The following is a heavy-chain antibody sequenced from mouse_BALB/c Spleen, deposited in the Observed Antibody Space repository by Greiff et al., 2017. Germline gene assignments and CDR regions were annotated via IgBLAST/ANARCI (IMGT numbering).Heavy chain of an antibody. V-gene: IGHV1-87*01. CDR2: IYPGDGDT. D-gene: IGHD2-10*02. CDR1: GYTFTSYW. J-gene: IGHJ4*01. CDR3: AREYGNYEGAMDY. Sequence: VMLVESGAELARPGASVKLSCKASGYTFTSYWMQWVKQRPGQGLEWIGAIYPGDGDTRYTQKFKGKATLTADKSSSTAYMQLSSLASEDSAVYYCAREYGNYEGAMDYWGQGTSVTVSS.